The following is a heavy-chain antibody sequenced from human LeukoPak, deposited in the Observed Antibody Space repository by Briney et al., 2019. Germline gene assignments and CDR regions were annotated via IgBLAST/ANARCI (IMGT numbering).Heavy chain of an antibody. D-gene: IGHD3-16*01. Sequence: PSETLSLTCTVSDGSISSYYWNWIRQPPGEGLEWIGNVYYSGGTNYNSSLKSRVTILLDTSKNQISLILTSVTTADTAVYYCAGSPGEYYYMDVWASGTTVTVSS. J-gene: IGHJ6*03. CDR1: DGSISSYY. V-gene: IGHV4-59*01. CDR3: AGSPGEYYYMDV. CDR2: VYYSGGT.